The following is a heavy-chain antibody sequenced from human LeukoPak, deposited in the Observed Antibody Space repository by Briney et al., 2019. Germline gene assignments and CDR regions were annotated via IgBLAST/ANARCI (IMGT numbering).Heavy chain of an antibody. Sequence: GESLKISCKGSGYSFTSYWIGWVRQLPGKGLEWMGIIYPGNSDTRYSPSFQGHVTISADKSITTAYLQWSSLKASDTAMYYCASRGAGHNFDYWGQGTLVTVSS. CDR1: GYSFTSYW. CDR2: IYPGNSDT. J-gene: IGHJ4*02. CDR3: ASRGAGHNFDY. V-gene: IGHV5-51*01. D-gene: IGHD6-19*01.